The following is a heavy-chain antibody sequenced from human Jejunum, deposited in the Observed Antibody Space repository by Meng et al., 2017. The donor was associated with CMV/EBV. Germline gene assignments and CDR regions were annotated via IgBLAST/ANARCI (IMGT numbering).Heavy chain of an antibody. Sequence: SGFTVTNAWMNWVRQAPGKGLEWVGRIKSKTDGGTIDYATPVKARFTISRDDSKNTLYLQMNSLKTEDTGVYYCTTSTVGATAGGYWGQGTLVTVSS. D-gene: IGHD1-26*01. J-gene: IGHJ4*02. V-gene: IGHV3-15*07. CDR1: GFTVTNAW. CDR2: IKSKTDGGTI. CDR3: TTSTVGATAGGY.